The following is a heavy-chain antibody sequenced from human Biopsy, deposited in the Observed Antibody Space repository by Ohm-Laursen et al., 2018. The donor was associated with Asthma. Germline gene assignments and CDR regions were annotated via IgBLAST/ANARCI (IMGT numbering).Heavy chain of an antibody. CDR1: GYTFIGCP. CDR3: ARGQKSAGDRWFDP. CDR2: INPNSGGT. D-gene: IGHD6-13*01. J-gene: IGHJ5*02. V-gene: IGHV1-2*06. Sequence: ASVKVSCKSSGYTFIGCPIHWMRQAPGQGLEWMGRINPNSGGTNYAQKFQGRVTMTRDTSIGTAYMEVSRLRSDDTAVYYCARGQKSAGDRWFDPWGQGTLVTVSS.